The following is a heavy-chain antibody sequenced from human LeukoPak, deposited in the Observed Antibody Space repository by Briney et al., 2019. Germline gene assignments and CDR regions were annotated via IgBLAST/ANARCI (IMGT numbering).Heavy chain of an antibody. CDR1: GGSISSSNW. D-gene: IGHD3-10*01. CDR3: ARAFYYYGSGSNGGNWFDP. Sequence: SGTLSLTCAVSGGSISSSNWWSWVRQPPGKGLEWIGEIYHSGSTNYNPSLKSRVTISVDKSKNQFSLKLSSVTAADTAVYYCARAFYYYGSGSNGGNWFDPWGQGTLVTVSS. CDR2: IYHSGST. J-gene: IGHJ5*02. V-gene: IGHV4-4*02.